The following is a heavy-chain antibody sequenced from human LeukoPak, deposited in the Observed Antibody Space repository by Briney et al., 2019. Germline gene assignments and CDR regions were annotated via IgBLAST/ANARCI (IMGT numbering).Heavy chain of an antibody. V-gene: IGHV3-7*03. J-gene: IGHJ4*02. CDR2: INQHGSQI. D-gene: IGHD2-15*01. CDR3: AKSPVSSCRGSFCYPFDY. CDR1: GFTFSNSW. Sequence: GGSLRLSCAASGFTFSNSWMSWVRQAPGRGLEWVASINQHGSQIHYVDSVKGRFTISRDNDKNSLYLEMSSLRAEDTAVYFCAKSPVSSCRGSFCYPFDYWGQGNLVTVSS.